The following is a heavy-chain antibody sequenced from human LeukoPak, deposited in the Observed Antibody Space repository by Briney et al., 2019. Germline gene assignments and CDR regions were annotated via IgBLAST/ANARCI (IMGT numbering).Heavy chain of an antibody. D-gene: IGHD4-23*01. CDR3: TSSGSRWDYFDY. CDR1: GFTYSKAW. Sequence: GGSLRLSCAASGFTYSKAWMIWVRQAPGKGLEWVARIKTKPEGGTTDYAAPVKGRFTISRDDSKNTLYLQMNSLKTEDTAVYYCTSSGSRWDYFDYWGQGTLATVSS. J-gene: IGHJ4*02. CDR2: IKTKPEGGTT. V-gene: IGHV3-15*05.